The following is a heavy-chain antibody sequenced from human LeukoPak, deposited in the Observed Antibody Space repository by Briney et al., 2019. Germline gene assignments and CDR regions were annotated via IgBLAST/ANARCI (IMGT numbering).Heavy chain of an antibody. D-gene: IGHD6-6*01. J-gene: IGHJ1*01. V-gene: IGHV5-51*01. Sequence: GESLKISCKGSGYNFAKFWIGWVRQTSGKGLEWMGIIYPGDSDTRYSPSFQGQVTISADKSISTAYLQWSSLKASDTAMYYCARHASSSSAEYFQHWGQGTLVTVSS. CDR1: GYNFAKFW. CDR2: IYPGDSDT. CDR3: ARHASSSSAEYFQH.